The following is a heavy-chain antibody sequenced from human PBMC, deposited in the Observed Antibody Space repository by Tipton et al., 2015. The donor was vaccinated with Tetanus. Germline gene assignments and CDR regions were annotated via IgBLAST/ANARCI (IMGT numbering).Heavy chain of an antibody. CDR3: ARHGGRLAYYYYGMDV. Sequence: LRLSCAVYGGSFSGYYWSWIRQPPGKGLEWIGEINHSGSTNYNPSLKSRVTISVDTSKNQFSLKLSSVTAADTAVYYCARHGGRLAYYYYGMDVWGQGTTVTVSS. CDR2: INHSGST. V-gene: IGHV4-34*01. J-gene: IGHJ6*02. D-gene: IGHD3-16*01. CDR1: GGSFSGYY.